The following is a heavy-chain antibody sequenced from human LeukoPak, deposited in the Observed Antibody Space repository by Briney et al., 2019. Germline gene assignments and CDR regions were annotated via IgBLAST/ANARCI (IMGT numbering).Heavy chain of an antibody. CDR3: TTDLSGYCSGGSCGY. CDR1: GFTFSNAW. J-gene: IGHJ4*02. D-gene: IGHD2-15*01. CDR2: IKSKTDGGTT. Sequence: GGSLRLSCAASGFTFSNAWMSWVRQAPGKGLEWVGRIKSKTDGGTTDYAAPVKGRFTISRDDSKNTLYLQMNSLKTEDTAVYYRTTDLSGYCSGGSCGYWGQGTLVTVSS. V-gene: IGHV3-15*01.